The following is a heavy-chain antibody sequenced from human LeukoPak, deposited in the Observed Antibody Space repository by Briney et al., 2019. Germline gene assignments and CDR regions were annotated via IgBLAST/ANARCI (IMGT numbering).Heavy chain of an antibody. Sequence: GGSLRLSCAASGFTFSSYELNWVRQAPGKGLEWVSYISDIGTTQHYADSVKGRFTISRDNAKNSLYLQMNSLRAEDTAVYYCARADLTSGYDDYWGQGTLVTVSS. CDR2: ISDIGTTQ. J-gene: IGHJ4*02. D-gene: IGHD1-1*01. CDR1: GFTFSSYE. V-gene: IGHV3-48*03. CDR3: ARADLTSGYDDY.